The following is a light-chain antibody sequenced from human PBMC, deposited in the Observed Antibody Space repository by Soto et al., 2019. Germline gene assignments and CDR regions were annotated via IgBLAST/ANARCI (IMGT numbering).Light chain of an antibody. V-gene: IGKV3-11*01. J-gene: IGKJ1*01. CDR1: QYVGSR. Sequence: EIVLTQSPATLSSSPGETATLSCRASQYVGSRLAWYQHKPVQAPRLLIYYMSKRATGIPARFSGSGSGTDFTLTISSLAPDDFALYYCHQRQSWPRTFGEGTKVEIK. CDR3: HQRQSWPRT. CDR2: YMS.